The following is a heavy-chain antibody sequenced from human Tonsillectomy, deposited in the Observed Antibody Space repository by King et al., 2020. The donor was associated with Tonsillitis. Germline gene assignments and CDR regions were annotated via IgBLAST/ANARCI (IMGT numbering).Heavy chain of an antibody. D-gene: IGHD3-10*01. J-gene: IGHJ4*02. CDR1: GFTFSRYE. Sequence: EVQLVESGGGLVQPGGSLRLSCAASGFTFSRYEMNWVRQAPGKGLEWVSYISSSGSLIQYADSVKGRFTISRDNAKNSLYLQMNSLRAEDTAIYYCARYYGSGSYLDYWGQGTLVTVSS. CDR3: ARYYGSGSYLDY. V-gene: IGHV3-48*03. CDR2: ISSSGSLI.